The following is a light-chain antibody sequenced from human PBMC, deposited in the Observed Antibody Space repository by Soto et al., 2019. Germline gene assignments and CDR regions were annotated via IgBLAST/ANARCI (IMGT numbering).Light chain of an antibody. CDR1: QSVSSSY. CDR3: QQYNNWPLT. V-gene: IGKV3-15*01. CDR2: GAS. J-gene: IGKJ4*01. Sequence: IVLTQSPGTLSLSPGERATLSCRASQSVSSSYLAWYQQKPGQAPRLLIYGASTRATDIPARFSGSGSGTKFTLTISSLQSEDFALYYCQQYNNWPLTFGGGTKVDIK.